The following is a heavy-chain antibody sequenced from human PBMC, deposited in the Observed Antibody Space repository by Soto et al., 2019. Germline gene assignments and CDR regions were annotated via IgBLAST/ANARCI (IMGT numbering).Heavy chain of an antibody. J-gene: IGHJ4*02. Sequence: VASVKVSCKASGGTFSSYAISWVRQAPGQGLEWMGGIIPIFGTANYAQKFQGRVTITADKSTSTAYMELSSLRSEDTAVYYCARVRLASDILTGYYDYWGQGTLVTVSS. CDR3: ARVRLASDILTGYYDY. CDR2: IIPIFGTA. D-gene: IGHD3-9*01. V-gene: IGHV1-69*06. CDR1: GGTFSSYA.